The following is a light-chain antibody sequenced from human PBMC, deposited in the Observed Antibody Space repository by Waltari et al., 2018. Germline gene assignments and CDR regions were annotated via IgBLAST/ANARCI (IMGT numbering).Light chain of an antibody. CDR1: QSVSSRH. V-gene: IGKV3-20*01. J-gene: IGKJ2*01. Sequence: EIELTQSPGTLSLSPGERATLSCRASQSVSSRHLAWYQHGPGQAPRLLIIAASTRATGIPDRFSGSGSGTDFTLTISRLEPEDFAVYYCQHDATSPEMYTFGQGTKLEIK. CDR3: QHDATSPEMYT. CDR2: AAS.